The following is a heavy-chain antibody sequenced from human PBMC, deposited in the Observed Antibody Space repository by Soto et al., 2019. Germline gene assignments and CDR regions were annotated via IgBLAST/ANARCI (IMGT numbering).Heavy chain of an antibody. Sequence: QMQLQESGPGLVKPSETLSLTCNVSGGSFTSYYWSWIRQPPGKGLEWIGYVYYTGSTNYNPSLKSRVTISVDTPKSQFSLKLSSVTAADTAVYYCARGQLSGARYNWFDPWGQGTLVTVSS. CDR3: ARGQLSGARYNWFDP. J-gene: IGHJ5*02. D-gene: IGHD7-27*01. V-gene: IGHV4-59*01. CDR2: VYYTGST. CDR1: GGSFTSYY.